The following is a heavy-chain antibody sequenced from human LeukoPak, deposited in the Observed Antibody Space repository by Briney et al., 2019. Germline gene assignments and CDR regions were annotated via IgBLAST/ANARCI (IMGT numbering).Heavy chain of an antibody. V-gene: IGHV3-48*01. Sequence: PGKSLRLSCAASGFTFSSYSMNWVRQAPGKGLEWISYITTSGGAKNYADSVKGRFTISRDNAENSLYLQMSSLRAEDTAVYYCARQWLAQGGAYWGQGTLVTVSS. D-gene: IGHD6-19*01. J-gene: IGHJ4*02. CDR2: ITTSGGAK. CDR3: ARQWLAQGGAY. CDR1: GFTFSSYS.